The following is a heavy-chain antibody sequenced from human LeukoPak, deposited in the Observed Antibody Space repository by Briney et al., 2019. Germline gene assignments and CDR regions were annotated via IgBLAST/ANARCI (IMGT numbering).Heavy chain of an antibody. CDR1: GFTVSSNY. CDR2: IYSGGST. V-gene: IGHV3-66*01. Sequence: GGSLRLSCAASGFTVSSNYMSWVRQAPGKGLEWVSVIYSGGSTYYADSVKGRFTISRDNAKNTLYLQMNSLTAEDTAVYYCARGAYCGGDCPLPNSLYWGRGTLVTVSS. CDR3: ARGAYCGGDCPLPNSLY. D-gene: IGHD2-21*01. J-gene: IGHJ4*02.